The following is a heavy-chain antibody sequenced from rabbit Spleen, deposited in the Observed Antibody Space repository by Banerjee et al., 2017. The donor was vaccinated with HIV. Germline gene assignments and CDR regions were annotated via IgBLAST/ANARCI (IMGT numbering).Heavy chain of an antibody. CDR3: VRDQAGDADYGPYYLNL. CDR2: IDTNDGDT. V-gene: IGHV1S45*01. Sequence: EESGGDLVKPEGSLTLTCTASGFTLSSYWICWVRQAPGKGLEWIACIDTNDGDTDYANWPKGRFTISKTSSTTVTLQMTSLTAADTATYFCVRDQAGDADYGPYYLNLWGQGTLVTVS. CDR1: GFTLSSYW. J-gene: IGHJ4*01. D-gene: IGHD2-1*01.